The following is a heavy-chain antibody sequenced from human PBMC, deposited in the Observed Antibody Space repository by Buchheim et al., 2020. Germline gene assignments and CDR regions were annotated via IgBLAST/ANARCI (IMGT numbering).Heavy chain of an antibody. CDR2: INPNSGCT. CDR3: ARGPYCGGDCYYFDY. Sequence: QVQLVQSGAEVKKPGASVKVSCKASGYTFTGYYMHWVQQAPGQGLEWMGWINPNSGCTNHAQKFQGWVTMTRDTSISSAYLELSRLRSDDTAVYYCARGPYCGGDCYYFDYWGQGTL. J-gene: IGHJ4*02. D-gene: IGHD2-21*02. V-gene: IGHV1-2*04. CDR1: GYTFTGYY.